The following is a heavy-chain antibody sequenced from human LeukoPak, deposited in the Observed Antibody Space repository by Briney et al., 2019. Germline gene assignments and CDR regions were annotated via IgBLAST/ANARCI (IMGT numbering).Heavy chain of an antibody. D-gene: IGHD4-17*01. V-gene: IGHV4-4*07. CDR1: GVSINIYY. J-gene: IGHJ3*01. Sequence: SETLSLTCTVSGVSINIYYWSWIRRSAGKGLEWIGRINTSGSTNYNPSLKSRVTMSVDTSKNQFSLKLSSVTAADTAVYYCARVGYDYGDYLGAFDFWGRGTMVSVSS. CDR2: INTSGST. CDR3: ARVGYDYGDYLGAFDF.